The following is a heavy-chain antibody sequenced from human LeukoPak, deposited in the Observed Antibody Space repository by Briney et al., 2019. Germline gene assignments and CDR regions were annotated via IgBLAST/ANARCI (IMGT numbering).Heavy chain of an antibody. Sequence: SETLSLTCTVSGYSISNGYYWGWIRQPPGTGLEWIGSIYPSGSTFYNPSLKSRVTLSVDTSKNQFSLRLSSVTAADTAVYYCARSYASSWYWNWFDPWGQGTLVTVSS. CDR3: ARSYASSWYWNWFDP. J-gene: IGHJ5*02. D-gene: IGHD6-13*01. CDR2: IYPSGST. V-gene: IGHV4-38-2*02. CDR1: GYSISNGYY.